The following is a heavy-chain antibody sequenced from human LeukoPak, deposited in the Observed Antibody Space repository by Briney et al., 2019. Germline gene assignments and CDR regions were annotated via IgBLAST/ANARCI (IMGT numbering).Heavy chain of an antibody. CDR1: GFTFRNYW. CDR3: VRDGDHLDV. CDR2: IKGDGSKK. V-gene: IGHV3-7*01. J-gene: IGHJ3*01. D-gene: IGHD7-27*01. Sequence: GGSLRLSCAASGFTFRNYWMSWVRQAPGKGPEWVADIKGDGSKKYYVDSMKGRSTISRDNAENSLFLQMNSLRVEDTAVYYCVRDGDHLDVWGQGTMVTVSS.